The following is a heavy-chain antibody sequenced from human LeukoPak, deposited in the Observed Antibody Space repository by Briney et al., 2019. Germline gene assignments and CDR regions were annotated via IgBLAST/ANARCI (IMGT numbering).Heavy chain of an antibody. D-gene: IGHD4/OR15-4a*01. Sequence: SETLSLTCTVSGGSISSGSYYWSWIRQPAGKGLEWIGRTYTSGSTNYNPSLKSRVTISVDTSKNQFSLKLSSVTAADTAVYYCARVPKGAFDIWGQGTMVTVSS. CDR3: ARVPKGAFDI. CDR2: TYTSGST. V-gene: IGHV4-61*02. J-gene: IGHJ3*02. CDR1: GGSISSGSYY.